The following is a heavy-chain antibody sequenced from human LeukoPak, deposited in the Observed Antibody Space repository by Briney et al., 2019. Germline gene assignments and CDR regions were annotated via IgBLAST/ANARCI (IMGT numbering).Heavy chain of an antibody. CDR2: INGDGSST. J-gene: IGHJ4*02. Sequence: GGSLRLSCAASGFTFSSYWIHWVRQAPGKGLVWVSRINGDGSSTTYADSVKGRFTISRDNARNTMYLQMNSLRAEDTAVYYCARYYGSGSYSVDYWGQGTLVSVSS. D-gene: IGHD3-10*01. CDR3: ARYYGSGSYSVDY. CDR1: GFTFSSYW. V-gene: IGHV3-74*01.